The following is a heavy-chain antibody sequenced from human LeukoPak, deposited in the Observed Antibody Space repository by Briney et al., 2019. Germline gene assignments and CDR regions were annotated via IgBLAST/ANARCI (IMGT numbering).Heavy chain of an antibody. D-gene: IGHD3-10*01. CDR3: ARFLTGIDDAPHYYYYYGMDV. J-gene: IGHJ6*02. CDR2: INQDGSEK. V-gene: IGHV3-7*01. Sequence: GGSLRLSCAASGFTFSSYWMSCVRQAPGKGLEWVANINQDGSEKYYVDSVKGRFTISRDSAKNSLYLQMMSLRAEDTAVYFCARFLTGIDDAPHYYYYYGMDVWGQGTTVTVSS. CDR1: GFTFSSYW.